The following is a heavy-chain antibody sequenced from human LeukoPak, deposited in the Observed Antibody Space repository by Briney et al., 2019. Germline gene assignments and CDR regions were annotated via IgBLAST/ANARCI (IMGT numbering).Heavy chain of an antibody. CDR1: GYTFTNDD. V-gene: IGHV1-18*01. CDR2: IDTYNGNT. D-gene: IGHD5-18*01. CDR3: ARVFGDTAMPNFDY. Sequence: ASVKVSCKASGYTFTNDDLNWVRQAPGQGLEWMGWIDTYNGNTNYAQRLQGRVTMTTDTSTRTAYMELRSLRSDDTAVYYCARVFGDTAMPNFDYWGQGTLVTVSS. J-gene: IGHJ4*02.